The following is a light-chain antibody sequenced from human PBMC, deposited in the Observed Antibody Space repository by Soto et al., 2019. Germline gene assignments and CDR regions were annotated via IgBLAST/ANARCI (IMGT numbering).Light chain of an antibody. Sequence: EIVLTQSPATLSLSPGERATLSCRASQSVSSYLAWYQQKPGQAPRLLIYDASNRATRIPARFSGSGSGTDFPLTISSLEPEDFAVYYCQQRSNWRGTFGQGTKLEIK. CDR3: QQRSNWRGT. CDR2: DAS. CDR1: QSVSSY. V-gene: IGKV3-11*01. J-gene: IGKJ2*02.